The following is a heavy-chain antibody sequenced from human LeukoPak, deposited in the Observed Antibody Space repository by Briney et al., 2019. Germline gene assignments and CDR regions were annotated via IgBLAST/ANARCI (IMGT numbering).Heavy chain of an antibody. J-gene: IGHJ6*02. Sequence: SVKVSCKASGGTFSSYAISWVRQAPGQGLEWMGGIIPLFGTANYAQKFQGRVTITADESTSTAYMELSSLRSEDTAVHYCAEGGVPGYYYGMDVWGQGTTVTVSS. D-gene: IGHD2-8*01. CDR2: IIPLFGTA. V-gene: IGHV1-69*13. CDR1: GGTFSSYA. CDR3: AEGGVPGYYYGMDV.